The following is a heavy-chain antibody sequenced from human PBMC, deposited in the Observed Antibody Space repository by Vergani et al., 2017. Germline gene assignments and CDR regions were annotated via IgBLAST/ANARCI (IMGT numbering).Heavy chain of an antibody. CDR3: AKDQSTGAFTLVRGVLFRCHYFDF. D-gene: IGHD3-10*01. CDR2: IRNTGVDT. Sequence: EVQLLQSGGGLVQPGGSLRLSCAASGFPFRSFAMAWVRQAPGKGLEWVSSIRNTGVDTYYAESVKGRFTISRDNAENTLYLQMHSLRADHTAVYYCAKDQSTGAFTLVRGVLFRCHYFDFWGQGTLVSVSS. V-gene: IGHV3-23*01. J-gene: IGHJ4*02. CDR1: GFPFRSFA.